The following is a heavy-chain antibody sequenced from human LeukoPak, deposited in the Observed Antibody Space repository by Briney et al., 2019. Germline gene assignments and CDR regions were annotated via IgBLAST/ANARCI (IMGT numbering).Heavy chain of an antibody. CDR3: AKGQFDSSGYYYGPDY. CDR2: ISSSGSTI. V-gene: IGHV3-11*01. J-gene: IGHJ4*02. D-gene: IGHD3-22*01. CDR1: GFTFSDYY. Sequence: GGSLRLSCAASGFTFSDYYMSWIRQAPGKGLEWVSYISSSGSTIYYADSVKGRFTISRGNSKNSLYLQMNSLRAEDTALYYCAKGQFDSSGYYYGPDYWGQGTLVTVSS.